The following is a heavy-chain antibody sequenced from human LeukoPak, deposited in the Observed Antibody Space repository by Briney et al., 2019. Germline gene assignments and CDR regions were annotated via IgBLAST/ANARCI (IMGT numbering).Heavy chain of an antibody. D-gene: IGHD4-23*01. Sequence: SETLSLTCTVSGDSISRHYWSWIRQSPVKGLEWIGYIYYSGSTNYNPSLKSRVTISVDTSKNQFSLKLSSVTAADTAVYYCARWRGDYDGYFDYWGQGTLVTVSS. CDR3: ARWRGDYDGYFDY. J-gene: IGHJ4*02. CDR1: GDSISRHY. V-gene: IGHV4-59*11. CDR2: IYYSGST.